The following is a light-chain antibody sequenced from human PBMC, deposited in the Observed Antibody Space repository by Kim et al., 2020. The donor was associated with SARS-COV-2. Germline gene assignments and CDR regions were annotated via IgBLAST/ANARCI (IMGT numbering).Light chain of an antibody. CDR1: SSNIGKNT. Sequence: QSVLTQPPSASGTPGQRVTISCSGSSSNIGKNTVNWYQQFPGTAPKFLIYGNDKRPSGVPDRFSGSKSGTSASLAISGLHSEDEADYYCAAWDDSLNGYVFGPGTKVTV. V-gene: IGLV1-44*01. J-gene: IGLJ1*01. CDR3: AAWDDSLNGYV. CDR2: GND.